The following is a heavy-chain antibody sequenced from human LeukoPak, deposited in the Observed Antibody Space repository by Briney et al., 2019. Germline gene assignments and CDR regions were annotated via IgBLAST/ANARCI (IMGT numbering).Heavy chain of an antibody. J-gene: IGHJ3*02. CDR2: IRSKVNTYAT. V-gene: IGHV3-73*01. Sequence: GGSLRLSCAASGFTFSASAIHWVRQASGKGLEWVGHIRSKVNTYATAYTASVKGRLTISRDDSKNTAYLQMNSLKTEDTAVYYCTRLDVDQGVFDIWGQGTMVTVSS. CDR1: GFTFSASA. D-gene: IGHD3-10*01. CDR3: TRLDVDQGVFDI.